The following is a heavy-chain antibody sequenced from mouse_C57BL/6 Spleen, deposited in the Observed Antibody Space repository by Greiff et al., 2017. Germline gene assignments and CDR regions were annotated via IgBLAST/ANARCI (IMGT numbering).Heavy chain of an antibody. Sequence: EVKLVESGPSLVRPSQTLSLTCTVTGFSINSDCHWICIRQLPGKKLEYIAYTFYSGISYYNPSLEIRTHITRYTSKNQFSLKLRSVTTEDTDTYYCAREVYDHRGYLDVWGTGTTVTVSS. CDR2: TFYSGIS. V-gene: IGHV3-3*01. D-gene: IGHD2-3*01. CDR1: GFSINSDCH. CDR3: AREVYDHRGYLDV. J-gene: IGHJ1*03.